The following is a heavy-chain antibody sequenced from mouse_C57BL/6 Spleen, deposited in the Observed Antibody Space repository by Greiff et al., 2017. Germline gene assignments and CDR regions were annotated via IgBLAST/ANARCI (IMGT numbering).Heavy chain of an antibody. Sequence: QVQLQQPGAELVKPGASVTLSCKASGYSFTSYYIHWVKQRPGQGLEWIGWIYPGSGNTKYNEKFKGKATLTADTSSSTAYMQLSSLTSEDSAVYNCARRLGSSYFDYWGQGTTLTVSS. CDR1: GYSFTSYY. CDR3: ARRLGSSYFDY. D-gene: IGHD1-1*01. CDR2: IYPGSGNT. J-gene: IGHJ2*01. V-gene: IGHV1-66*01.